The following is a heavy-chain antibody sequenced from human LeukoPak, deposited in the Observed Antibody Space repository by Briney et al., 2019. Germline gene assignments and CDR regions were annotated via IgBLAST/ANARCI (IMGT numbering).Heavy chain of an antibody. CDR1: GGTFSSYA. D-gene: IGHD3-16*02. V-gene: IGHV1-69*04. Sequence: ASVKVSCKASGGTFSSYAISWVRQAPGQGLEWMGRIIPILGIANYAQKFQGRVTMTRNTSISTAYMELSSLRSEDTAVYYCARGLDYVRGSYRFLPFYHWGQGTLVTVSS. CDR3: ARGLDYVRGSYRFLPFYH. CDR2: IIPILGIA. J-gene: IGHJ4*02.